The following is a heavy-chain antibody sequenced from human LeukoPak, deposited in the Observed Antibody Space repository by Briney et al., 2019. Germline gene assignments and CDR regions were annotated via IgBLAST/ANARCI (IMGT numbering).Heavy chain of an antibody. CDR1: GFTFSSYA. Sequence: GGSLRLSCAASGFTFSSYAMSWVRQAPGKGLEWVSAISGSGDFTYYADSVKGRFTISRDNSKNTLYLQMNSLRAEDTAVYYCAKSAGFYYYYMDVWGKGTTVTVSS. CDR2: ISGSGDFT. J-gene: IGHJ6*03. V-gene: IGHV3-23*01. CDR3: AKSAGFYYYYMDV. D-gene: IGHD6-13*01.